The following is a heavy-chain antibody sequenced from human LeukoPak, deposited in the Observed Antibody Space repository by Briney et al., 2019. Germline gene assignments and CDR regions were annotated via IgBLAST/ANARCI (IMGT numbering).Heavy chain of an antibody. D-gene: IGHD3-22*01. CDR3: ARDRPKYYHESSDYYQHDAFDV. Sequence: TLSLTCTVSGGSISSGGYYWNWIRRYPGKGLEWIGNIYYRGSTYNNPSLKSRVSITLDTSKNQFSLKLSSVIAADTAVYYCARDRPKYYHESSDYYQHDAFDVWGQGTMVTVSS. CDR2: IYYRGST. J-gene: IGHJ3*01. CDR1: GGSISSGGYY. V-gene: IGHV4-31*03.